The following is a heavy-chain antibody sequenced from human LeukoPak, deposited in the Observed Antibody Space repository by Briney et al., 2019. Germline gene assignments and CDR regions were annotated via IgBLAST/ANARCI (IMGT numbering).Heavy chain of an antibody. Sequence: GASVKVSCKASGYTFTGYYMHWLRQAPGQGLEWMGWINPNNGDTKYAQKFQGRVTMTRDTSISTAYMELGRMTSDDTAVYYCAREIPSTINGFDIWGQGTVITVSS. CDR1: GYTFTGYY. CDR2: INPNNGDT. J-gene: IGHJ3*02. D-gene: IGHD1-14*01. CDR3: AREIPSTINGFDI. V-gene: IGHV1-2*02.